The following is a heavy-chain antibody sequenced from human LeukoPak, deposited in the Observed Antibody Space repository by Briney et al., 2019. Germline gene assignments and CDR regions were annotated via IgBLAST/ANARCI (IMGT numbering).Heavy chain of an antibody. J-gene: IGHJ4*02. Sequence: GGSLRLSCAASGFTLSSYGMHWVRQAPGKGLEWVAVISYDGSNKYYADSVKGRFTISRDNSKNTLYLQMNSLRAEDTAVYYCAKAFREPEYYFDYWGQGTLVTVSS. D-gene: IGHD3-10*01. CDR1: GFTLSSYG. V-gene: IGHV3-30*18. CDR3: AKAFREPEYYFDY. CDR2: ISYDGSNK.